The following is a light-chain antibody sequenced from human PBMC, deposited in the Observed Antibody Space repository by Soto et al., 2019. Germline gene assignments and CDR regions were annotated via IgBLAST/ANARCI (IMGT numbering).Light chain of an antibody. V-gene: IGLV7-46*01. Sequence: QTVVTQEPSLTVSPGGTVTLTCGSSTGVVTSSHYPFWFQQKPGQAPRTLIYDTSNKLSCTPARFSGSLLGGKAALTLSGAQPEDEADYYCFLAYGGVRVFGGGTKLTVL. CDR1: TGVVTSSHY. CDR2: DTS. J-gene: IGLJ2*01. CDR3: FLAYGGVRV.